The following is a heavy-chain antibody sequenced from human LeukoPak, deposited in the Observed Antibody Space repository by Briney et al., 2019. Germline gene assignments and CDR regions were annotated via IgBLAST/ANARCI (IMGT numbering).Heavy chain of an antibody. Sequence: SETLSLTCTVSSSSINTDYYWGWIRQPPGKGLEWIGSIYHSGDTYYNPSLKSRVTISVDTSKNQFSLKLGSVTAADTAAFFCARASLYCSGANCYSPYYFDYWGRGTLVTVSS. CDR1: SSSINTDYY. D-gene: IGHD2-15*01. J-gene: IGHJ4*02. CDR3: ARASLYCSGANCYSPYYFDY. V-gene: IGHV4-38-2*02. CDR2: IYHSGDT.